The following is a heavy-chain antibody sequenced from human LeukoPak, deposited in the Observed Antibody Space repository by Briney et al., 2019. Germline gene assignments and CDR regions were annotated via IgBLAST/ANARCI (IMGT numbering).Heavy chain of an antibody. CDR2: PNDSGTT. CDR1: AGSINSYY. J-gene: IGHJ4*02. Sequence: SEKLSFNGTGYAGSINSYYWVRLPPRQGNGLEWIREPNDSGTTNDHTFLNSRITIAVDTSRNQFSLKLISVTAADAAVYYCARHTPIVVLVGASRGYFDYWGLGTLVTVSS. V-gene: IGHV4-34*01. CDR3: ARHTPIVVLVGASRGYFDY. D-gene: IGHD2-15*01.